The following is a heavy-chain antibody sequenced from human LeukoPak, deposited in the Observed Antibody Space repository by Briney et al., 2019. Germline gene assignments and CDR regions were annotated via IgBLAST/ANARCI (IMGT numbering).Heavy chain of an antibody. D-gene: IGHD4-23*01. CDR3: VRGGGYFFDY. Sequence: GGSLRLSCVGSGFIFSDQYMDWVRQAPGKGLEWLGRVRNKAHNYMTDYDASVKARLTISWDDSLTSLFLQIHTVTVEDTAVYYCVRGGGYFFDYGGRGTLV. CDR1: GFIFSDQY. V-gene: IGHV3-72*01. CDR2: VRNKAHNYMT. J-gene: IGHJ4*02.